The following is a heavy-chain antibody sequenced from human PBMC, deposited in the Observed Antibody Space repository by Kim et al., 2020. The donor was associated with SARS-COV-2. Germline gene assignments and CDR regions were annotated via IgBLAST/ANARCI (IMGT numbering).Heavy chain of an antibody. CDR2: IYYSGST. J-gene: IGHJ5*02. V-gene: IGHV4-59*01. Sequence: SETLSLTCTVSGGSISSYYWSWIRQPPGKGLEWIGYIYYSGSTNYNPSLKSRVTISVDTSKNQFSLKLSSVTAADTAVYYCARGGGEIQLWFSWFDPWGQGTLVTVSS. CDR3: ARGGGEIQLWFSWFDP. D-gene: IGHD5-18*01. CDR1: GGSISSYY.